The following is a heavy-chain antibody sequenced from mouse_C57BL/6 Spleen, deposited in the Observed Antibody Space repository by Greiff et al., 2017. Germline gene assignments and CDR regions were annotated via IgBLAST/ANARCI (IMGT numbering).Heavy chain of an antibody. J-gene: IGHJ3*01. Sequence: EVHLVESGGGLVKPGGSLKLSCAASGFTFSDYGMHWVRQAPEKGLEWVAYISSGSSTIYYADTVKGRFTIDRDNAKNTLFLQMTSLRSEDTAMYYCARGDYYGSSSWFAYWGQGTLVTVSA. CDR3: ARGDYYGSSSWFAY. V-gene: IGHV5-17*01. D-gene: IGHD1-1*01. CDR1: GFTFSDYG. CDR2: ISSGSSTI.